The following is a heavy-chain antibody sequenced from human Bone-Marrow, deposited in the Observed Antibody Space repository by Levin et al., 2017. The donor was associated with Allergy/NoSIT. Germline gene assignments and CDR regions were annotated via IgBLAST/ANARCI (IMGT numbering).Heavy chain of an antibody. D-gene: IGHD6-6*01. Sequence: GESLKISCKASGYTFNSYDINWVRQAPGQGLEWMGWISTYNGHTNYAQDLQGRVTMTTDTSTSTAYMELRSLRSDDTAVYYCARNWIPALPLRNWFYPWGQGTLVPVSS. CDR3: ARNWIPALPLRNWFYP. CDR1: GYTFNSYD. J-gene: IGHJ5*02. V-gene: IGHV1-18*01. CDR2: ISTYNGHT.